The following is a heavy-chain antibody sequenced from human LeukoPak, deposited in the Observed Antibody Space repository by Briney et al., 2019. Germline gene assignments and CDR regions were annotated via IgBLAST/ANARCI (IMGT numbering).Heavy chain of an antibody. CDR3: ASFSGWYDY. V-gene: IGHV3-30-3*01. D-gene: IGHD6-19*01. CDR1: GFTFSSYA. J-gene: IGHJ4*02. CDR2: ISYDGSNK. Sequence: GGSLRLSCAASGFTFSSYAMHWVRQAPGKGLEWVAVISYDGSNKYYADSVKGRFTISRDNSKNTLYLQMNSLRAEDTAVYYRASFSGWYDYWGQGTLVTISS.